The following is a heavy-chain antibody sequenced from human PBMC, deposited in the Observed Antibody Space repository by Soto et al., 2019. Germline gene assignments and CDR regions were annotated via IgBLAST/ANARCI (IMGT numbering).Heavy chain of an antibody. Sequence: PGGSLRLSGAVSGFTFSAYWIHWVRQVPGKGLNWVSRISDDVSTATYADSVKGRFVISRDKAKNSLGLEMNTLRFDDSGLYYCARGTRVSSTGTGAHLGRRTLLAVSS. V-gene: IGHV3-74*01. J-gene: IGHJ1*01. CDR2: ISDDVSTA. CDR1: GFTFSAYW. CDR3: ARGTRVSSTGTGAH. D-gene: IGHD1-1*01.